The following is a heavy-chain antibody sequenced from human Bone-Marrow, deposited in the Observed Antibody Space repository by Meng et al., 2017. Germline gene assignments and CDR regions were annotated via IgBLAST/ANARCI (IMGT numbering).Heavy chain of an antibody. D-gene: IGHD3-22*01. J-gene: IGHJ4*02. Sequence: SETLSPTCAVSGGSISSSNWWSWVRQPPGKGLEWIGEIYHSGSTNYNPSLKSRVTISVDTSKNQFSLKLSSVTAADTAVYYCARSNYYYDSSGYGFDYWGQGTLVTVSS. CDR2: IYHSGST. CDR1: GGSISSSNW. V-gene: IGHV4-4*02. CDR3: ARSNYYYDSSGYGFDY.